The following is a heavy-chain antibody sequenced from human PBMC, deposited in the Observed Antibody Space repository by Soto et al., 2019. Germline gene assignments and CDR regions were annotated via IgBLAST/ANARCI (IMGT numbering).Heavy chain of an antibody. V-gene: IGHV3-30*18. CDR3: AKEYYDILTGYLEAGYYGMDV. CDR2: ISYDGSNK. J-gene: IGHJ6*02. Sequence: GGSLRLSCAASGFTFSSYGMHWVRQAPGKGLEWVAVISYDGSNKYYADSVKGRFTISRDNSKNRLYLQMNSLRAEDTAVYYCAKEYYDILTGYLEAGYYGMDVWGQGTTVTVSS. CDR1: GFTFSSYG. D-gene: IGHD3-9*01.